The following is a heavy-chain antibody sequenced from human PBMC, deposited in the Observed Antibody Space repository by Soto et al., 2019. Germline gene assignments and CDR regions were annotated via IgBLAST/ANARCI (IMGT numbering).Heavy chain of an antibody. CDR3: ARRRSVAGNIWFDP. V-gene: IGHV1-18*04. D-gene: IGHD6-19*01. J-gene: IGHJ5*02. CDR1: GYTFTSYG. CDR2: ISAYNGNT. Sequence: ASVKVSCKASGYTFTSYGISWVRQAPGQGLEWMGWISAYNGNTNYAQKLQGRVTMTTDTSTSTAYMELRSLRSDDTAVYYCARRRSVAGNIWFDPWGQGTLVTVSS.